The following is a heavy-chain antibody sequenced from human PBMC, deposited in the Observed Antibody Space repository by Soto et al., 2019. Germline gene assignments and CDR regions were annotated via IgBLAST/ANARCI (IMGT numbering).Heavy chain of an antibody. D-gene: IGHD3-22*01. Sequence: QVPLVESGGGVVQPGRSLRLSCAASEFTFSRYGMHWVRQAPGKGLERVAVISYDGNNKHYADSVKGRFTISRENSENTLYLQRNSLRSEDTAVYYCAKVPHDYYDDSGYLVYPYDIWGQGTMVTVSS. CDR1: EFTFSRYG. J-gene: IGHJ3*02. CDR3: AKVPHDYYDDSGYLVYPYDI. V-gene: IGHV3-30*18. CDR2: ISYDGNNK.